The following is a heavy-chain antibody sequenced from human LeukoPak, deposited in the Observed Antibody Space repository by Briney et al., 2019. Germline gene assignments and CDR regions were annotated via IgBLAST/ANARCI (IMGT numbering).Heavy chain of an antibody. J-gene: IGHJ4*02. CDR1: GFTFSSFA. D-gene: IGHD1-14*01. V-gene: IGHV3-23*01. CDR2: ISGSGGNT. CDR3: ARDKTTRAFDY. Sequence: GGSLRLSCVASGFTFSSFAMSWVRQAPGKGLEWVSAISGSGGNTYYADSVKGRFTISRDNSKNTLYLQMNSLRAEDTAVYYCARDKTTRAFDYWGQGTLVTVSS.